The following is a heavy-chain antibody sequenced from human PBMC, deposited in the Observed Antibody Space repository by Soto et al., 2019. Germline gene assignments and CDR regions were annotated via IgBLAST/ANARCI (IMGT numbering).Heavy chain of an antibody. CDR2: IKSNADGGTT. Sequence: EVQLVESGGDLVKPGGSLRISCTASGFTFTNAWMTWVRQVPGKGLEWVGRIKSNADGGTTDYPALGKGRFTISRDESRNTVDLQMNSVKPEDTAVYYCATDLGRSSSVWFDYWGQGTLVTVSS. V-gene: IGHV3-15*01. J-gene: IGHJ4*02. CDR1: GFTFTNAW. D-gene: IGHD2-2*01. CDR3: ATDLGRSSSVWFDY.